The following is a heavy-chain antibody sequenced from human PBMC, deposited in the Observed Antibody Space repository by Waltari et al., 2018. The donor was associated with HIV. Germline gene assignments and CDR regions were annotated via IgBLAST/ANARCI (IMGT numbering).Heavy chain of an antibody. J-gene: IGHJ4*02. V-gene: IGHV3-48*02. Sequence: EVQLVESGGGSVQPGGSLRRSCAASGFMSRIYNMNWVRQAPGKGLEWISYISGRSTTIYYADSVKGRFTVSRDNADNSVYLEMNSLRDDDTAVYYCARDGSGTYYADFFDSWGQGTLVTVSS. CDR3: ARDGSGTYYADFFDS. CDR2: ISGRSTTI. D-gene: IGHD1-26*01. CDR1: GFMSRIYN.